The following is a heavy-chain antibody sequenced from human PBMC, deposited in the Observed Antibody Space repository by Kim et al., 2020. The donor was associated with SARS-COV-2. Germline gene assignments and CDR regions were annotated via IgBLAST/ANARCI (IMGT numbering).Heavy chain of an antibody. J-gene: IGHJ4*02. V-gene: IGHV3-23*01. D-gene: IGHD2-21*01. Sequence: GGSLRLSCAASGFIFTNFAMSWVRQAPGKGLEWVSGIGSGDTYYADSVRGRFTISRDNSQNTLYLQMDNLRADDTATYYCTRGYFGVDYWGQGTLVTVSS. CDR1: GFIFTNFA. CDR2: IGSGDT. CDR3: TRGYFGVDY.